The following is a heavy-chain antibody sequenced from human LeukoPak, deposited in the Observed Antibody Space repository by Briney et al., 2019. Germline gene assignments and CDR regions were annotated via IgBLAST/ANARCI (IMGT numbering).Heavy chain of an antibody. CDR1: GGTFSSYA. J-gene: IGHJ6*03. V-gene: IGHV1-69*05. CDR3: ASKRRASVAGTYYYYYMDV. D-gene: IGHD6-13*01. Sequence: SVKVSCKASGGTFSSYAISWVRQAPGQGLEWMGGIIPIFGTANYAQKFQGRVAITTDESTSTAYMELSSLRSEDTAVYYCASKRRASVAGTYYYYYMDVWGKGTTVTVSS. CDR2: IIPIFGTA.